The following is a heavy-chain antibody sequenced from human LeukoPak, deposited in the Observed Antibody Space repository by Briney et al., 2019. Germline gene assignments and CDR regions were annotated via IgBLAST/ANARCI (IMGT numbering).Heavy chain of an antibody. V-gene: IGHV4-39*07. CDR3: GSDRGFWLY. CDR1: GDSITSGSFY. J-gene: IGHJ4*02. Sequence: SETLSLTCSVSGDSITSGSFYWGWIRQTPGKGLEWIGNIYSTGATSYNPSVKSRVSMSVDTSKNQFSLELDSVTAADTAVYYCGSDRGFWLYWGQGTLVTVSS. D-gene: IGHD3-3*01. CDR2: IYSTGAT.